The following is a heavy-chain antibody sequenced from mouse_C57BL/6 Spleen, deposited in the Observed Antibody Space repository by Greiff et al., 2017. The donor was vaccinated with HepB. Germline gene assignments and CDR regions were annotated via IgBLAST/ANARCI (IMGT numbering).Heavy chain of an antibody. D-gene: IGHD3-2*02. CDR1: GYTFTSYW. Sequence: QVQLQQPGAELVRPGSSVKLSCKASGYTFTSYWMDWVKQRPGQGLEWIGNIYPSDSETHYNQKFKDKATLTVDKSSSTAYMQLSSLTSEDSAVYYGARLRPRAMDYWGQGTSVTVSS. J-gene: IGHJ4*01. CDR3: ARLRPRAMDY. CDR2: IYPSDSET. V-gene: IGHV1-61*01.